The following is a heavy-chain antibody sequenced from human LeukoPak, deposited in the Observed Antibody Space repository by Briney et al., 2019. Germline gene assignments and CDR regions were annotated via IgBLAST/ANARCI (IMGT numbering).Heavy chain of an antibody. D-gene: IGHD5/OR15-5a*01. V-gene: IGHV1-46*01. Sequence: ASVKVSCKASGYTFTSYYMHWVRQAPGQGLEWMGIINPSGGSTSYAQKFQGRVTMTRDTSTSTVYMELSSLRFDDTAVYYCARGDHVRIYAESAFDIWGQGTMVTVSS. J-gene: IGHJ3*02. CDR2: INPSGGST. CDR1: GYTFTSYY. CDR3: ARGDHVRIYAESAFDI.